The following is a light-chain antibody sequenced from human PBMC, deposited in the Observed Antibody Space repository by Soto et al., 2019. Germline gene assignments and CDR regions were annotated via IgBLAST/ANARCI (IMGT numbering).Light chain of an antibody. CDR3: TSWIISTTMI. CDR2: DVN. CDR1: SSDIGAYNF. V-gene: IGLV2-14*03. J-gene: IGLJ2*01. Sequence: QSALTQPASVSGSPGQSITISCTGTSSDIGAYNFVSWYQQHPGKAPKLMLYDVNIRPSGVSNRFSGSKSGNTASLTISGLQAEDEADYSCTSWIISTTMIFGGGTKLTFL.